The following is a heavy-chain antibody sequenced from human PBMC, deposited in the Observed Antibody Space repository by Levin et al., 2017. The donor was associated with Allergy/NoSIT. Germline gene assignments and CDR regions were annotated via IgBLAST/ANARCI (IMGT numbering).Heavy chain of an antibody. CDR3: ARQVALGTFDI. J-gene: IGHJ3*02. D-gene: IGHD2-15*01. CDR2: ITASNGNT. CDR1: EYTFTSYT. Sequence: ASVKVSCKASEYTFTSYTMHWGRQAPEQRLEWMGWITASNGNTRYSQNFQGRVTISSDTSASTVYMELSSLRSEDTAMYYCARQVALGTFDIWGQGTMVAVSS. V-gene: IGHV1-3*01.